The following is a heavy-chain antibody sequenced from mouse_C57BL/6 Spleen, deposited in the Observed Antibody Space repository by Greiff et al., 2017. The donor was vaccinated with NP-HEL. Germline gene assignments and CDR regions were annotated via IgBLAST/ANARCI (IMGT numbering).Heavy chain of an antibody. Sequence: QVQLKQPGAELVKPGASVKMSCKASGYTFTSYWITWVKQRPGQGLEWIGDIYPGSGSTNYNEKFKSKATLTVDTSSSTAYMQLSSLTSEDSAVYYCAFYYDYVYYYAMDYWGQGTSVTVSS. CDR1: GYTFTSYW. CDR2: IYPGSGST. D-gene: IGHD2-4*01. V-gene: IGHV1-55*01. J-gene: IGHJ4*01. CDR3: AFYYDYVYYYAMDY.